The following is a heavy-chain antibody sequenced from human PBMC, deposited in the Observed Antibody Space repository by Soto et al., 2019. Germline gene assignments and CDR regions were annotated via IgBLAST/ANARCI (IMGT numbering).Heavy chain of an antibody. J-gene: IGHJ4*02. Sequence: SETLSLTCAVYKGSISGYYWSWIRQPPGKGLKWIGEINHSGSTNYNPSLKSRVTISVDTSKNQFSLKLSSVTAADTAVYYCARAPFDWSRPEYFDYCGQGTLVTVSS. D-gene: IGHD3-9*01. CDR2: INHSGST. CDR1: KGSISGYY. V-gene: IGHV4-34*01. CDR3: ARAPFDWSRPEYFDY.